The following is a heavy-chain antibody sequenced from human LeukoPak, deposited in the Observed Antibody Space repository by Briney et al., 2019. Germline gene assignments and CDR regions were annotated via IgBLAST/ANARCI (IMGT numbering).Heavy chain of an antibody. CDR3: ARDGDYGDYVGYFQH. CDR2: INSDGSST. J-gene: IGHJ1*01. CDR1: GFSFSSYW. V-gene: IGHV3-74*01. Sequence: GGSLRLFCAGSGFSFSSYWMHWVRQAPGKGLVWVSHINSDGSSTHYADSVKGRFTISRDNSKNTLYLQMDSLRAEDTAVYYCARDGDYGDYVGYFQHWGQGTLVTVSS. D-gene: IGHD4-17*01.